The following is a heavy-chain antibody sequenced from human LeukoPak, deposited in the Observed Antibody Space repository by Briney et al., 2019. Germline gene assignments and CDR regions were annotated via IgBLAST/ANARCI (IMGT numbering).Heavy chain of an antibody. J-gene: IGHJ4*02. CDR1: GFTFSSYA. CDR2: IYSGDDT. CDR3: ATRSGSYYY. Sequence: GGSLRLSCAASGFTFSSYAMSWVRQAPGKGLEWVSVIYSGDDTYYADSVKGRFTISRDISKNTVYLKMNSLRAEDTAVYYCATRSGSYYYWGQGTLVTVSS. V-gene: IGHV3-53*01. D-gene: IGHD1-26*01.